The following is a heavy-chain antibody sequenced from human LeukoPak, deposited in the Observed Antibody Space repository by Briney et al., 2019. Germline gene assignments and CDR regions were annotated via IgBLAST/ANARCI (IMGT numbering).Heavy chain of an antibody. CDR1: GFTFSSYA. CDR3: AKGDSPTYYYMDV. CDR2: ISGSGGST. D-gene: IGHD5-24*01. Sequence: PGGSLRLSCAASGFTFSSYAMSWVRQAPGKGLEWVSAISGSGGSTYYADSVKGRFTISGDNSKNTLYLQMNSLRAEDTAVYYCAKGDSPTYYYMDVWGKGTTVTVSS. J-gene: IGHJ6*03. V-gene: IGHV3-23*01.